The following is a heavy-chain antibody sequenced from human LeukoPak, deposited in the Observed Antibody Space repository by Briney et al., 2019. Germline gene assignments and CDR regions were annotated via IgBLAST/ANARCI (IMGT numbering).Heavy chain of an antibody. V-gene: IGHV1-18*04. D-gene: IGHD5-12*01. CDR2: ISAYNGNT. CDR1: GYTFTTYG. CDR3: ARDQSPGDILPTTFDY. Sequence: DSVKVSCKASGYTFTTYGITWVRQAPGQGIEWMGWISAYNGNTNYAQKLQGRVAMTTDTSTSTAYMELRSLRSDDTAVYYCARDQSPGDILPTTFDYWGQGTLVTVSS. J-gene: IGHJ4*02.